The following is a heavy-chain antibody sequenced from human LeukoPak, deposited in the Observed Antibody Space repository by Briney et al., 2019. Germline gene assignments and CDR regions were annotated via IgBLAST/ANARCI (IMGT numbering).Heavy chain of an antibody. Sequence: GGSLRLSCAASGFTFSNYWMHWVRQAPGKGLVWVSRINSDGINTSYADSVKGRFTISRDNAKNTLNLQMNSLRAEDTAVYYCAKGEIAAAGGPWGQGTLVTVSS. D-gene: IGHD6-13*01. J-gene: IGHJ5*02. CDR1: GFTFSNYW. CDR3: AKGEIAAAGGP. V-gene: IGHV3-74*01. CDR2: INSDGINT.